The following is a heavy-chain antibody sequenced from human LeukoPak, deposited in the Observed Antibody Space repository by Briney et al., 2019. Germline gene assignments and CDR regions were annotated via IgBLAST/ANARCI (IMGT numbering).Heavy chain of an antibody. CDR2: ISSSSSTI. V-gene: IGHV3-48*01. Sequence: GGSLRLSCAASGFTFSSYNMNWVRQAPGMGLEWVSYISSSSSTIYYADSVKGRFTISRDNAKNSLYLQMNSLRAEDTAVYYCARGSSHPTANYYYYYMDVWGKGTTVTVSS. CDR1: GFTFSSYN. CDR3: ARGSSHPTANYYYYYMDV. D-gene: IGHD6-6*01. J-gene: IGHJ6*03.